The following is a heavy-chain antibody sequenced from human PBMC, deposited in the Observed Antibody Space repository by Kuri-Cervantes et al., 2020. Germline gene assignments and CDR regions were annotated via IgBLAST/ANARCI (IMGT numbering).Heavy chain of an antibody. CDR1: TFTFSSYW. D-gene: IGHD6-19*01. V-gene: IGHV3-74*01. Sequence: GESLKISCVASTFTFSSYWMHWVRQAPGKGLAWVSRINSDGSSTTYADSVRGRFTISRDNAKNTLYLQMNSLRADDTAVYYCAREQVAGNRNDAFDIWGQGTMVTVSS. J-gene: IGHJ3*02. CDR3: AREQVAGNRNDAFDI. CDR2: INSDGSST.